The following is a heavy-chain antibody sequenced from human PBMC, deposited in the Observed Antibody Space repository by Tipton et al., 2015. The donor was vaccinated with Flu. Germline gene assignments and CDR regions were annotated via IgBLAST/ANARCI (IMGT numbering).Heavy chain of an antibody. J-gene: IGHJ1*01. CDR1: GGSISSGSYY. D-gene: IGHD6-19*01. CDR3: AREKDSSGSEFFQQ. Sequence: GLVKPSETLSLTCTVSGGSISSGSYYWGWIRQPPGKGLEWIGCIYYSGRTYYNPSLKSRVTISVDTSKNQFFLKLSSVTAADTAVYYCAREKDSSGSEFFQQWGQGTLVTVSS. CDR2: IYYSGRT. V-gene: IGHV4-39*07.